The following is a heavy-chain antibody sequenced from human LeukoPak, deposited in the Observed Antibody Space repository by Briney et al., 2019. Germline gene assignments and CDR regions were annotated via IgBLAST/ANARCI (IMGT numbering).Heavy chain of an antibody. CDR1: GFTFSGSA. D-gene: IGHD2-2*01. CDR2: IRSNANSYAT. J-gene: IGHJ4*02. Sequence: GGSLRLSCAASGFTFSGSAMHWVRQASGKGLEWVGRIRSNANSYATAYAASVNGRFTVSRDDSKNTAYLQMNSLKTEDTAVYYCTSAPATVFDYWGQGTLVTVSS. V-gene: IGHV3-73*01. CDR3: TSAPATVFDY.